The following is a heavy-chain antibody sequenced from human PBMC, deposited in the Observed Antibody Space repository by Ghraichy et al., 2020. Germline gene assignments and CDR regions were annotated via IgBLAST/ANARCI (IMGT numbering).Heavy chain of an antibody. D-gene: IGHD3-22*01. Sequence: GGSLRLSCAASGFTFDDYTMHWVRQAPGKGLEWVSLVTRDAGTIYYADSVKGRFTISRDNSKNSLYLQMNSRRTEDTAFYYCAKGSGRTSSGYYYWYFDFWGRGTLVSVSS. CDR2: VTRDAGTI. J-gene: IGHJ2*01. CDR1: GFTFDDYT. CDR3: AKGSGRTSSGYYYWYFDF. V-gene: IGHV3-43*01.